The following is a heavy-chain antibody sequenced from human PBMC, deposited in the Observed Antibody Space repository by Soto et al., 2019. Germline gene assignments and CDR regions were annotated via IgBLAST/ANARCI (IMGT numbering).Heavy chain of an antibody. D-gene: IGHD2-21*02. J-gene: IGHJ1*01. Sequence: QVQLVQSGAEVKKPGSSVKVSCKASGGTFSSYAISWVRQAPGQGLEWMGGIIPIFGTANYAQKFQGIVTITADESTSIAYMELSSMRSEDTAVYYCARGRYWRVTDIKGQIEYFQHWGQGTLVTVSS. CDR2: IIPIFGTA. CDR1: GGTFSSYA. CDR3: ARGRYWRVTDIKGQIEYFQH. V-gene: IGHV1-69*01.